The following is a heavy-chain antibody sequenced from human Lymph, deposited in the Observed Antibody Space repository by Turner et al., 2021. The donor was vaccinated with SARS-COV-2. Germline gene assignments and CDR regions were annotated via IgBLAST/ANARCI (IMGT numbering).Heavy chain of an antibody. Sequence: QVQLVESGGGVVQPGRSLRLPCAASGFPFSSYAMHWVRQAPGKGLEWVAIISYDGSNKYYADSVKGRFTISRDNSKNTLYLQMNSLRAEDAAVYYCARAYSGSYYYGMDVWGQGTTVTVS. CDR1: GFPFSSYA. V-gene: IGHV3-30-3*01. J-gene: IGHJ6*02. CDR3: ARAYSGSYYYGMDV. D-gene: IGHD1-26*01. CDR2: ISYDGSNK.